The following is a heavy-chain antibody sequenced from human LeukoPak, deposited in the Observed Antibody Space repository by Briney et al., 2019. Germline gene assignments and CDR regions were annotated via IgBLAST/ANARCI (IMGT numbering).Heavy chain of an antibody. V-gene: IGHV3-23*01. CDR2: ISGSGGST. J-gene: IGHJ3*02. Sequence: PGGSLRLSCDASGFNFRKYGMTWVRQAPGKGLEWVSAISGSGGSTYYADSVKGRFTISRDNSKNTLYLQMNSLRAEDTAVYYCANLEIAAAEDAFDIWGQGTMVTVSS. CDR1: GFNFRKYG. D-gene: IGHD6-13*01. CDR3: ANLEIAAAEDAFDI.